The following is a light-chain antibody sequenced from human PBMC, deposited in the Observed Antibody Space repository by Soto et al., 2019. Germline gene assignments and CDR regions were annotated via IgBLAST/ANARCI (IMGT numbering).Light chain of an antibody. V-gene: IGKV3-20*01. CDR2: AAS. CDR1: QSVSSSY. CDR3: QQYGSSPT. J-gene: IGKJ4*01. Sequence: ETVLTQSPGTLSLSPGERATLSCRASQSVSSSYLAWYQQKPGQAPRLLIYAASSRATGIPDRFSGSASGTDLTLTISRLEPEDFAVYYCQQYGSSPTFGGGTKVDIK.